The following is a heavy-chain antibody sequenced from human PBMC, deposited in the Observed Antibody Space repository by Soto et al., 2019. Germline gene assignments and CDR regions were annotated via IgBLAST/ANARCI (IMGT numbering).Heavy chain of an antibody. Sequence: SETLSLTCAVYGGSFSGYYWSWLRQPPGKGLEWIGEINHSGSTNYNPSPKSRVTISVDTSKNQFSLKLSSVTAADTAVYYCARALVRCSSTSCYRGYYYYGMDVWGQGTTVTVS. CDR1: GGSFSGYY. CDR2: INHSGST. V-gene: IGHV4-34*01. CDR3: ARALVRCSSTSCYRGYYYYGMDV. J-gene: IGHJ6*02. D-gene: IGHD2-2*01.